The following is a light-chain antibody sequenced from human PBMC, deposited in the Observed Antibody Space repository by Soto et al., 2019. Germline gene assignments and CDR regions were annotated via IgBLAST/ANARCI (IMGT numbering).Light chain of an antibody. J-gene: IGLJ1*01. V-gene: IGLV2-8*01. CDR2: EAT. Sequence: SALTQPPSASGSLGQSVTISCTGTSSDVGAYNYVSWYQQHPGKAPKLMIYEATRRPSGVPDRFSGSKSGNTASLNVSGLQAEDEADYYCCSYADNTDYVFGTGTKVTVL. CDR3: CSYADNTDYV. CDR1: SSDVGAYNY.